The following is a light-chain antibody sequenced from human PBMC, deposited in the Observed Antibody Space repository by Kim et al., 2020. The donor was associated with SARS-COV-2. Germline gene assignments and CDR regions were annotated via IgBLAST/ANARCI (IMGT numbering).Light chain of an antibody. CDR3: SSFVDYNTPVI. CDR1: RGDVGSYTL. V-gene: IGLV2-23*02. J-gene: IGLJ2*01. CDR2: DVN. Sequence: QSITIACTETRGDVGSYTLVSWYQHHPGKAPKLMISDVNRRPSGVSSRFSGSKSGNTASLTISGLQAEDEADYYCSSFVDYNTPVIFGGGTQLTVL.